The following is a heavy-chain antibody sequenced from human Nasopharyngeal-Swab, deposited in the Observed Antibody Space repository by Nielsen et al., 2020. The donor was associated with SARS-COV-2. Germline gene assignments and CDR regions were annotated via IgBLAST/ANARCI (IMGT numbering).Heavy chain of an antibody. J-gene: IGHJ6*02. CDR2: IYYSGST. Sequence: WIRQPPGKGLEWIRSIYYSGSTYYNPSLKSRVTISVDTSKNQFSLKLSSVTAADTAVYYCASQGSGSYYLLYYYYGMDVWGQGTTVTVSS. V-gene: IGHV4-39*01. CDR3: ASQGSGSYYLLYYYYGMDV. D-gene: IGHD1-26*01.